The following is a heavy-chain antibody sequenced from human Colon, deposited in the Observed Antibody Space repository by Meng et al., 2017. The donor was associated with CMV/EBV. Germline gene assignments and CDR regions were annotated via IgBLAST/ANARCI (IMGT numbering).Heavy chain of an antibody. CDR3: VRSSGWSLFDY. D-gene: IGHD6-19*01. V-gene: IGHV1-2*02. J-gene: IGHJ4*02. Sequence: GQWMQSGAGVKEPGASVKVSCKTSGYTFSDYYMHWVRQAPGQGLEWMGWIRSDGSATNYAQKFRGRVTMTRDASVSTAYMELSGLTSDDTAVYFCVRSSGWSLFDYWGPGALVTVSS. CDR2: IRSDGSAT. CDR1: GYTFSDYY.